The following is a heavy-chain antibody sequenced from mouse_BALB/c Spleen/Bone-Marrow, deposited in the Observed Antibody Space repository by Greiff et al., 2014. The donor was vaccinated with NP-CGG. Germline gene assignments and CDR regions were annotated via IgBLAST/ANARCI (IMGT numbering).Heavy chain of an antibody. CDR3: ASYVYGYYFDY. V-gene: IGHV14-3*02. Sequence: EVQLQESGVELVKPGASVKLSCTASGFNIKDTYMHWVKQRPEQGLEWIGRIDPANGNTKYDPKFQGKATITADTSSNTAYLQLSSLTSEDTAVYYCASYVYGYYFDYWGQGTTLTVSS. CDR1: GFNIKDTY. CDR2: IDPANGNT. D-gene: IGHD2-2*01. J-gene: IGHJ2*01.